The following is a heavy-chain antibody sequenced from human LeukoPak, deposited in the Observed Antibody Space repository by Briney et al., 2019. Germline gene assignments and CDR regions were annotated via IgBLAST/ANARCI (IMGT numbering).Heavy chain of an antibody. CDR1: GFTFSSYA. Sequence: GGSLRLSCAASGFTFSSYAMSWVRQAPGKGLEWVSAISGSGGSTYYADSVKGRFTISRDNSKNTLYLQMNSLRAEDTAVYYCARAESSSWYGGDYWGQGTLVTVSS. D-gene: IGHD6-13*01. CDR2: ISGSGGST. V-gene: IGHV3-23*01. CDR3: ARAESSSWYGGDY. J-gene: IGHJ4*02.